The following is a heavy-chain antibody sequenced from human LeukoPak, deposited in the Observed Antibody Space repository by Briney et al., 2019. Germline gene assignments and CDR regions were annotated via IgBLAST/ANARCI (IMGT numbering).Heavy chain of an antibody. CDR1: GGTFSSYA. CDR2: IIPIFGTA. J-gene: IGHJ4*02. Sequence: SVKVSCKAPGGTFSSYAISWVRQAPGQGLEWMGGIIPIFGTANYAQKFQGRVTITTDESTRTAYMELSSLRSEDTAVYYCARDQHDTAIGQWGQGTLVTVSS. D-gene: IGHD5-18*01. CDR3: ARDQHDTAIGQ. V-gene: IGHV1-69*05.